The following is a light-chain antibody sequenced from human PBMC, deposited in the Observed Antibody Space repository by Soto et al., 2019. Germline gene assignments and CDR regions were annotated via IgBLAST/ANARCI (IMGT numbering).Light chain of an antibody. CDR2: EVS. J-gene: IGLJ1*01. CDR1: SSDVGGYNY. Sequence: QSALTQPASGSGSPGQSITISCTGTSSDVGGYNYVSWYQQHPGKAPKLMIYEVSNRPSGVSNRFSGTKSGNTASLTISGLQAEDEADYYCSSYTSSSTPYVFGTGTKRTVL. V-gene: IGLV2-14*01. CDR3: SSYTSSSTPYV.